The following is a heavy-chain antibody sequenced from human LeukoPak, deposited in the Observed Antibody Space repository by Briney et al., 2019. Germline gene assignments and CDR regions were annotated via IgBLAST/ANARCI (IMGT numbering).Heavy chain of an antibody. CDR2: IKQDGSVK. D-gene: IGHD5-18*01. Sequence: GGSLRLSCAASGFIFGTYWMDWVRQAPGKGLEWVANIKQDGSVKNYADSVQGRFTISRDNTKHSLYLEMSSLRGEDTAVYYCARNFGYQQFDYWGQGALVTVSS. CDR1: GFIFGTYW. V-gene: IGHV3-7*01. J-gene: IGHJ4*02. CDR3: ARNFGYQQFDY.